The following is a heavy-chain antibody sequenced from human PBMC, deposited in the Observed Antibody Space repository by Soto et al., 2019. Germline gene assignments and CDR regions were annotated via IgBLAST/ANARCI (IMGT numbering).Heavy chain of an antibody. CDR3: AKEGYYDILTGYSYFDY. Sequence: SETLSLTCAVSGGSISSSNWWSWVRQPPGKGLEWIGEIYHSGSTNYNPSLKSRVTISVDKSKNQFSLKLSSVTAADTAVYYCAKEGYYDILTGYSYFDYWGQGTLVTVSS. CDR1: GGSISSSNW. CDR2: IYHSGST. V-gene: IGHV4-4*02. J-gene: IGHJ4*02. D-gene: IGHD3-9*01.